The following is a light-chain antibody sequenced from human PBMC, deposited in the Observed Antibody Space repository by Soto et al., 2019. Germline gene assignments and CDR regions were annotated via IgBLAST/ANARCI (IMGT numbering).Light chain of an antibody. Sequence: IQMTQSPSTLSASVGDRVTFTCRASESISDWLGWYHQKPGKAPKLLIFKASRLESGVPSRFSGSASGTEFTLTITSVQPDDFGTYYCQQYSTSSISFGLGTRLEIK. V-gene: IGKV1-5*03. CDR2: KAS. CDR1: ESISDW. J-gene: IGKJ5*01. CDR3: QQYSTSSIS.